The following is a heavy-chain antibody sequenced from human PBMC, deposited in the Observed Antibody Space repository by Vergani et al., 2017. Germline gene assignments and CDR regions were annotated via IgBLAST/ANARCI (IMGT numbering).Heavy chain of an antibody. CDR3: ALDESSTSCINSVCITPETGSWFDP. V-gene: IGHV1-45*02. CDR1: GYTFTYRY. D-gene: IGHD2-2*01. CDR2: ITPFNGNT. J-gene: IGHJ5*02. Sequence: QMQLVQSGAEVKKTGSSVKVSCKASGYTFTYRYLHWVRQAPGQALEWMGWITPFNGNTNYAQKFQDRVTITRDRSMSTAYVELSSLRSEDTAMYYCALDESSTSCINSVCITPETGSWFDPWGQGTLVTVSS.